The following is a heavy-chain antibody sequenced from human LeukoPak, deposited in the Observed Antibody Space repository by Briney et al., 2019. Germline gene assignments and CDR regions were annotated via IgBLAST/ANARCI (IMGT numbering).Heavy chain of an antibody. CDR1: GFIVRSNH. CDR3: ARDIRIDYSGWSHFDP. Sequence: GGSLRLSCAAFGFIVRSNHINWVRQAPGKGLEWVSITYSGDTTYYADSVKGRFIISRDDSKNTLSLQMNDLRVEDTAVYYCARDIRIDYSGWSHFDPWGQGTLVTVSS. D-gene: IGHD6-19*01. CDR2: TYSGDTT. J-gene: IGHJ5*02. V-gene: IGHV3-66*01.